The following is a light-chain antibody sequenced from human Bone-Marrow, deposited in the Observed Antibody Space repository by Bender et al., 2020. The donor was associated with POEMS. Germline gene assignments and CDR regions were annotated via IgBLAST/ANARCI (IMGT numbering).Light chain of an antibody. J-gene: IGLJ3*02. V-gene: IGLV3-21*01. Sequence: SYVLTQPPSVSVAPGQTARITCGGDNIGGKSVHWYQQRPGQAPVLVMFYDSDRPSGIPERFSGSNSGNTATLTISGLQAEDEADYYCSSYTSSSTWVFGGGTKLTVL. CDR2: YDS. CDR3: SSYTSSSTWV. CDR1: NIGGKS.